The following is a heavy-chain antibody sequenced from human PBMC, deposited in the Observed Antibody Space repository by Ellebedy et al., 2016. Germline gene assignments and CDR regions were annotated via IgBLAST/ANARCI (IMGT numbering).Heavy chain of an antibody. CDR3: AALRQDSFDTDYFPEDFRH. CDR2: ISAYTNNT. CDR1: GYTFTSYG. Sequence: ASVKVSCKASGYTFTSYGISWVRQAPGQGLEWMGWISAYTNNTNYAQKFQGRVTMTTDTSTSTAYMALRSLRSDDTAVYYCAALRQDSFDTDYFPEDFRHWGQGTLVTVPS. J-gene: IGHJ1*01. D-gene: IGHD3-22*01. V-gene: IGHV1-18*01.